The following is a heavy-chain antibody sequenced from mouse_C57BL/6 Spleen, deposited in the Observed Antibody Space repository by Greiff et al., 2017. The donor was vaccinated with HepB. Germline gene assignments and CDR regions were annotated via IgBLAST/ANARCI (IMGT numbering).Heavy chain of an antibody. J-gene: IGHJ3*01. CDR2: IWGDGST. D-gene: IGHD2-4*01. CDR1: GFSLTSYG. Sequence: QVQLQQSGPGLVAPSQRLSITCTVSGFSLTSYGVSWVRQPPGKGLEWLGVIWGDGSTNYHSALISRLSISKDNSKSQVFLKLNSLQTDDTATYYCAKPEDYYDYGGFAYWGQGTLVTVSA. V-gene: IGHV2-3*01. CDR3: AKPEDYYDYGGFAY.